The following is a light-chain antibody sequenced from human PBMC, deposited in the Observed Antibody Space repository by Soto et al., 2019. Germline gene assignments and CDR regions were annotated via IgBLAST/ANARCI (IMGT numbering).Light chain of an antibody. CDR1: QSISRY. CDR2: DAS. V-gene: IGKV3-11*01. CDR3: QQRSYWPWT. J-gene: IGKJ1*01. Sequence: TQSPSTLSASVGDRVTITCRASQSISRYLAWYQHKPGQAPRLIIYDASNRATGIPARFSGSGSGTDFTLTLSSLEPEDFAVYYCQQRSYWPWTFGQGTKVEIK.